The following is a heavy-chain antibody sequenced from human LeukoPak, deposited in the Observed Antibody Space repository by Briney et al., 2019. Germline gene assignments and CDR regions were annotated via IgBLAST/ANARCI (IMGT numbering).Heavy chain of an antibody. V-gene: IGHV3-43*02. CDR2: ISGDGGST. Sequence: GGSLRLSCAASGFTFDDYAMHWVRQAPGKGLEWVSLISGDGGSTYYADSVKGRFTISRDSSKNSLYLQMNSLRTEDTALYYCAKVVKYSYGLLFDYWGQGTLVTVSS. D-gene: IGHD5-18*01. CDR3: AKVVKYSYGLLFDY. CDR1: GFTFDDYA. J-gene: IGHJ4*02.